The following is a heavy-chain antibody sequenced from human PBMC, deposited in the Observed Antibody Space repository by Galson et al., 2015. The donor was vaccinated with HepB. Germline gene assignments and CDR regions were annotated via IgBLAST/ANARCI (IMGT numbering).Heavy chain of an antibody. CDR2: IKSKTDGGTT. J-gene: IGHJ2*01. CDR1: GFTFSNAW. Sequence: SLRLSCAASGFTFSNAWMSWVRQAPGKGLEWVGRIKSKTDGGTTDYAAPVKGRFTISRDDSKNTLYLQMNSLKTEDTAVYYCTTDSSSYKLWWGPDWYFDLWGRGTLVTVSS. D-gene: IGHD2-21*01. CDR3: TTDSSSYKLWWGPDWYFDL. V-gene: IGHV3-15*01.